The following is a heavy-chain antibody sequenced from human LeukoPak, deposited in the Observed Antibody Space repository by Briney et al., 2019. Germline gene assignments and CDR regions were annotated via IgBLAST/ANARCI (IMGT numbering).Heavy chain of an antibody. CDR1: GGTFSSYA. CDR2: IIPIFGTA. Sequence: SVKVSCKASGGTFSSYAISWVRQAPGQGLEWMGGIIPIFGTANYAQKFQGRVTITTDVSTSTAYMELSSLRSEDTAVYYCASYSSGWYEFDYWGQGTLVTVSS. CDR3: ASYSSGWYEFDY. J-gene: IGHJ4*02. V-gene: IGHV1-69*05. D-gene: IGHD6-19*01.